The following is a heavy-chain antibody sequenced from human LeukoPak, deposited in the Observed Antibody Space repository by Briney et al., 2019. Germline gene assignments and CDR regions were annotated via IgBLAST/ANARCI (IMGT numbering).Heavy chain of an antibody. V-gene: IGHV3-7*01. CDR1: GFTFSRSW. CDR2: IKQDGSEK. J-gene: IGHJ4*02. Sequence: PGGSLRLSCAASGFTFSRSWMSWVRQAPGKGLEWVANIKQDGSEKDYVDSVKGRFTISRDNAKNSLYLQMNSLREEDTGVYYCARVGGSYTMAYWGQGTLVTVSP. CDR3: ARVGGSYTMAY. D-gene: IGHD1-26*01.